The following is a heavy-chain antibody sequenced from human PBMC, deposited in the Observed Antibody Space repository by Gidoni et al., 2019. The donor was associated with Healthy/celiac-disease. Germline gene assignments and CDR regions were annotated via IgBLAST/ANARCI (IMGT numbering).Heavy chain of an antibody. Sequence: EVQLVESGGGLVQPGRSLRLLCTASGFPFGEYALSWVRQAPGKGLGWVGFNRSKAYGGTTEYAASVKGRFTISRDDSKSIAYLQMNSLKTEDTAVYYCTREDLGYAFDIWGQGTMVTVSS. CDR1: GFPFGEYA. CDR3: TREDLGYAFDI. CDR2: NRSKAYGGTT. J-gene: IGHJ3*02. D-gene: IGHD1-26*01. V-gene: IGHV3-49*04.